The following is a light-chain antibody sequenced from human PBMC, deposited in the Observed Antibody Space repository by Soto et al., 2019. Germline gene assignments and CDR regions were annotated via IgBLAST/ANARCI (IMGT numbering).Light chain of an antibody. Sequence: VLTQSPANLSLSPGESAALSCRASQSVGSYLAWLQQVPGQAPRPLIYDATNRANGIPAKFRGSGSGTDFTLTIGSLEPEGWALDFCLQRASWPHTFGPGTKVEIK. J-gene: IGKJ3*01. CDR2: DAT. V-gene: IGKV3-11*01. CDR1: QSVGSY. CDR3: LQRASWPHT.